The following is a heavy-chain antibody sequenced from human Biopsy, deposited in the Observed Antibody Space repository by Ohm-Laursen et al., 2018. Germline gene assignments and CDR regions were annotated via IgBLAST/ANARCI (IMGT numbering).Heavy chain of an antibody. CDR2: ISYTGYT. V-gene: IGHV4-59*11. CDR1: GGSFTGHY. D-gene: IGHD4-23*01. J-gene: IGHJ1*01. Sequence: SDTLSLTCTVSGGSFTGHYWSWIRQPPGKGLEWIGHISYTGYTSYNASLKSRVTISLDTSRKHFSLRLTSLAAADTAVYYCARGLNEYGGLYFPHWGQGTLVTVSS. CDR3: ARGLNEYGGLYFPH.